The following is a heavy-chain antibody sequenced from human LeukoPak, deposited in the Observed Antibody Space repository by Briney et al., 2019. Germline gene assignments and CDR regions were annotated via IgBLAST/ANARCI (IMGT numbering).Heavy chain of an antibody. CDR1: GFTFSDYY. J-gene: IGHJ4*02. V-gene: IGHV3-11*04. CDR2: ISPSGITK. D-gene: IGHD3-16*01. CDR3: ARAYTGRFSSTLEY. Sequence: GGPLRLSCAASGFTFSDYYMTWIRQAPGEGLEGVSYISPSGITKYSTASVNRRFTISSDNAKNSLSLQINSLRVEDTAVYYCARAYTGRFSSTLEYWGRGTLVTVSS.